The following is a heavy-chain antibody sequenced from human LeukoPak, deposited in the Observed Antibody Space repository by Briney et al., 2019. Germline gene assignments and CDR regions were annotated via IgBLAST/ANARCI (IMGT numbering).Heavy chain of an antibody. J-gene: IGHJ6*02. D-gene: IGHD2-15*01. CDR2: IYYSGST. V-gene: IGHV4-59*01. Sequence: PSETLSLTCTVSGGSISIYYWSWIRQPPGKGLGWIGYIYYSGSTNYNHSLKRRVTISVDTSKNQFYLKLSSVTAADTAVYYCATFTLNCSGGSCYGHRYYYGMDVWGQGTTVTVSS. CDR3: ATFTLNCSGGSCYGHRYYYGMDV. CDR1: GGSISIYY.